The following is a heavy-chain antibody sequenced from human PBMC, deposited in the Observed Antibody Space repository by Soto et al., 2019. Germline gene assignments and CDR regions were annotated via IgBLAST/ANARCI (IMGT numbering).Heavy chain of an antibody. CDR1: GFTFSSYA. D-gene: IGHD3-10*01. CDR3: ARDRPTFSYYYGSGSFPDY. CDR2: ISYDGSNR. Sequence: GGSLRLSCAASGFTFSSYAMHWVRQAPGKGLEWVAVISYDGSNRYYADSVKGRFTISRDNSKNTLYLQMNSLRAEDTAVYYCARDRPTFSYYYGSGSFPDYWGQGTLVTVSS. J-gene: IGHJ4*02. V-gene: IGHV3-30-3*01.